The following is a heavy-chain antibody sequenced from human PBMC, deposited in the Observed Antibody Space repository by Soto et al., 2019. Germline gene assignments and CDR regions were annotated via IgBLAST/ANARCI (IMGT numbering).Heavy chain of an antibody. J-gene: IGHJ4*02. CDR3: ARDNNDFWSLYPLAFDY. D-gene: IGHD3-3*01. CDR1: GGSLSKYY. CDR2: ISTSGHV. Sequence: NPSDTLSLTCSVSGGSLSKYYWSWIRQPAGKGLEWIGRISTSGHVVSKVSLRSRLTMSVDMSNNHFSLKLTSVTAADTAVYYCARDNNDFWSLYPLAFDYWGQGALVTVSS. V-gene: IGHV4-4*07.